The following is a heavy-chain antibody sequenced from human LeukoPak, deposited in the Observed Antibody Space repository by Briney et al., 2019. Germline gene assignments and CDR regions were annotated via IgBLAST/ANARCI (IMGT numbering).Heavy chain of an antibody. CDR1: GFTFSSYW. CDR2: IKEDGDEK. Sequence: GGSLRLSCAASGFTFSSYWMSWVRQAPGKGLEWVAKIKEDGDEKYYADSVKGRFTISRDDSKNTAYLQMNSLKTEDTAVYYCTRLENGRLAFDYWGQGTLVTVSS. CDR3: TRLENGRLAFDY. V-gene: IGHV3-7*03. D-gene: IGHD2-8*01. J-gene: IGHJ4*02.